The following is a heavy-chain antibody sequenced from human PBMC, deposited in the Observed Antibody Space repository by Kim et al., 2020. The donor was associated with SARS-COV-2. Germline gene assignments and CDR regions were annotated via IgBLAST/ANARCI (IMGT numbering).Heavy chain of an antibody. V-gene: IGHV1-69*01. D-gene: IGHD1-20*01. Sequence: QKFQGRVTITADESTSTAYMELSSLRSEDTAVYYCASTDATAYNWNDLDYWGQGTLVTVSS. CDR3: ASTDATAYNWNDLDY. J-gene: IGHJ4*02.